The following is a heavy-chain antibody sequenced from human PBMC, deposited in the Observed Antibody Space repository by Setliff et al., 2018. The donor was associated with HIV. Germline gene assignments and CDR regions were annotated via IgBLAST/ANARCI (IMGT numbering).Heavy chain of an antibody. CDR1: GFSLTTSGVG. J-gene: IGHJ5*01. V-gene: IGHV2-5*01. Sequence: TLVNPTQTLTLTCTFSGFSLTTSGVGVAWIRQPPGKALEWLATIYWTDDKHYNMSLNTRLTISKDTSKNQVVLTMTNMDPVDTATYYCARIIAGPDYFDSWGQGILVTVSS. D-gene: IGHD2-15*01. CDR3: ARIIAGPDYFDS. CDR2: IYWTDDK.